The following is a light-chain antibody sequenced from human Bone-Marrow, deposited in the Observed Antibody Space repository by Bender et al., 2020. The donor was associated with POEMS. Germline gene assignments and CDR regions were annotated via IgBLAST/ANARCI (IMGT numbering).Light chain of an antibody. CDR1: SSDVGAYDY. CDR3: RTYTSSSTCV. Sequence: QSALTQPASVSGSPGQSITISCTGTSSDVGAYDYVSWYQHHPGRAPRLIIYEVRAPPSGVYYLVSGSEADNTASLTIFSLQAERGGVYYCRTYTSSSTCVFGGGPKLPVL. V-gene: IGLV2-14*01. J-gene: IGLJ3*02. CDR2: EVR.